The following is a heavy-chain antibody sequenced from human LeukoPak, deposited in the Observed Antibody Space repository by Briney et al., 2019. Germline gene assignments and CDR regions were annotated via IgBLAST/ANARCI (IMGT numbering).Heavy chain of an antibody. D-gene: IGHD6-19*01. CDR2: IYYSGST. V-gene: IGHV4-59*08. J-gene: IGHJ4*02. CDR1: GGSISNYY. Sequence: SETLSLTCTVSGGSISNYYWSWIRQPPGEGLEWIGYIYYSGSTNYNPSLKSRVTISVDTSKNQFSLKLSSVTAADTAVYYCASRRIAVAGTPFDYWGQGTLVTVSS. CDR3: ASRRIAVAGTPFDY.